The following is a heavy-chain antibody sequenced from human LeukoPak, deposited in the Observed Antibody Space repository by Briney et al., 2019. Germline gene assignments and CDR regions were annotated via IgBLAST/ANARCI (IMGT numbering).Heavy chain of an antibody. CDR2: IYDSGST. CDR3: ACLTTADAFDI. V-gene: IGHV4-59*01. J-gene: IGHJ3*02. D-gene: IGHD3-22*01. CDR1: GGSIGSYY. Sequence: PSEALSLTCTVSGGSIGSYYWSWIRQPPGKGLEWIGYIYDSGSTNYNPSLKSRVTISVDTSKNQFSLKLSSVTAADTAVYYCACLTTADAFDIWGQGTMVTVSS.